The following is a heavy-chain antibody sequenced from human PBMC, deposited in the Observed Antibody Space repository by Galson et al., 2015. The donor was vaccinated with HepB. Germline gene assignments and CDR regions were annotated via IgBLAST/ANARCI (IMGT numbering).Heavy chain of an antibody. CDR3: ARELRDTYAFDI. CDR1: GFSFSVYD. J-gene: IGHJ3*02. D-gene: IGHD2-8*01. CDR2: IGSAGDT. V-gene: IGHV3-13*01. Sequence: SLRLSCAASGFSFSVYDMHWVRHATGEGLEWVSAIGSAGDTYYVASVKGRFTISRENAKNSLYLQMNSLRPGDTAVYFCARELRDTYAFDIWGQGTMVTVSS.